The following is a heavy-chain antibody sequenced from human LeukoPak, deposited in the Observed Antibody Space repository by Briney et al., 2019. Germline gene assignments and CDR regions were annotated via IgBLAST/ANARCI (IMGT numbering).Heavy chain of an antibody. D-gene: IGHD5-24*01. CDR1: GYTFTNYG. J-gene: IGHJ4*02. Sequence: RASVKVSCKASGYTFTNYGISWVRQAPGQGLEWMGWISAYNGNTNYAQILQGRVTMTTDTSTSTAYMELRSLRSDDTAVYYCASGTYHSDPRDGLYLKYFHYWGQGTLVTVSS. CDR2: ISAYNGNT. V-gene: IGHV1-18*01. CDR3: ASGTYHSDPRDGLYLKYFHY.